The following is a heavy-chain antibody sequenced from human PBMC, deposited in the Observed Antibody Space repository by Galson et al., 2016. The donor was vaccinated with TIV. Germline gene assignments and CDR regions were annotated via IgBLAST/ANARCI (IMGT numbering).Heavy chain of an antibody. V-gene: IGHV1-24*01. CDR1: GFSLTELS. J-gene: IGHJ4*02. CDR3: TTDFYWYEKTVMGTSTDDD. D-gene: IGHD1-1*01. Sequence: SVKVSCKVSGFSLTELSIHWVRQTPEKGLEWMGGFGSQDGETIYSQKFKGRITMTEDTSTDTAYMVLSSLRADDTAVYYCTTDFYWYEKTVMGTSTDDDWGQGTPVTVSS. CDR2: FGSQDGET.